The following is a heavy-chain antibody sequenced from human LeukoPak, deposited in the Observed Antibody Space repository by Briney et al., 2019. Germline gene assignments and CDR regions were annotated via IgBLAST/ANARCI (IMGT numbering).Heavy chain of an antibody. J-gene: IGHJ4*02. V-gene: IGHV3-23*01. CDR2: TGGDGVAK. Sequence: GGSLKISCVASGFTFGHYGMTWVRQAPGKGLEWVSGTGGDGVAKHYTDSVEGRFTISRDNSKNTLYLQMNSLAAEDTAVYYCAKDAIPENSMWDYFDYLGEGTLVTVSS. CDR1: GFTFGHYG. CDR3: AKDAIPENSMWDYFDY. D-gene: IGHD4-23*01.